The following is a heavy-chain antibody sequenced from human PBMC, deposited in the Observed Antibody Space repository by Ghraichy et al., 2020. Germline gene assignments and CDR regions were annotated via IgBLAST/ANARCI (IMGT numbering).Heavy chain of an antibody. J-gene: IGHJ3*02. D-gene: IGHD3-3*01. V-gene: IGHV1-18*01. CDR2: ISAYNGDT. CDR1: GYTFTSYG. CDR3: ARAPDDFWSGYGAFDI. Sequence: ASVKVSCKASGYTFTSYGISWVRQAPGQGLEWMGWISAYNGDTNYAQKLQGRVTMTTDTSTSTAYMELRSLRSDDTAVYYCARAPDDFWSGYGAFDIWGQGTMVTVSS.